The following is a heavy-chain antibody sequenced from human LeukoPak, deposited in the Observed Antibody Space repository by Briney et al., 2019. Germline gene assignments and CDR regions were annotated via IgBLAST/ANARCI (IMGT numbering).Heavy chain of an antibody. Sequence: GGSLRLSCAASGFTFSSHAMSWIRQAPGKGLEWVSAISDTGGNTYYADSVKGRFTISRDNSKNTLYLQMDSLRAEDTAVYYCARVRDVYGQFDYWGPGTLVTASS. V-gene: IGHV3-23*01. CDR3: ARVRDVYGQFDY. J-gene: IGHJ4*02. CDR2: ISDTGGNT. D-gene: IGHD5/OR15-5a*01. CDR1: GFTFSSHA.